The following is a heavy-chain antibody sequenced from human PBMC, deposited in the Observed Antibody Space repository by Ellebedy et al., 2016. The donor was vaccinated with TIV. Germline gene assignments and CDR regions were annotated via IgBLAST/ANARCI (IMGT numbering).Heavy chain of an antibody. J-gene: IGHJ5*02. CDR3: ARQSGSGWSDKDGGFDP. CDR1: GGSISSYY. V-gene: IGHV4-59*08. D-gene: IGHD6-19*01. Sequence: MPSETLSLTCTVSGGSISSYYWSWIRQPPGKGLEWIGYIYYSGSTNYNPSLKSRVTISVDTSKNQFSLKLSSVTAADTAVYYRARQSGSGWSDKDGGFDPWGQGTLVTVSS. CDR2: IYYSGST.